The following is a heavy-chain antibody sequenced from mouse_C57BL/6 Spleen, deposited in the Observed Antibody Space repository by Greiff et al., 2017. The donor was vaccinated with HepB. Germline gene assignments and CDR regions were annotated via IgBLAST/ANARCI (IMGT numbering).Heavy chain of an antibody. Sequence: DVQLQESGAELVRPGASVKLSCTASGFNIKDYYMHWVKQRPEQGLEWIGRIDPEDGDTEYAPKFQGKATMTADTSSNTAYLQLSSLTSEDTAVYYCTTGHYYGSSYFFAYWGQGTLVTVSA. V-gene: IGHV14-1*01. D-gene: IGHD1-1*01. CDR2: IDPEDGDT. CDR3: TTGHYYGSSYFFAY. J-gene: IGHJ3*01. CDR1: GFNIKDYY.